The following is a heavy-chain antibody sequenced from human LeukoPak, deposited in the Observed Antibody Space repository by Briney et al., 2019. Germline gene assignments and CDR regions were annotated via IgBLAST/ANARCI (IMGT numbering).Heavy chain of an antibody. Sequence: GGSLRLSCAASGFTFSSYSMNWVRQAPGKGLEWVSSISSSSSYIYYADSVKGRFTISRDNAKNSLYLQMNSLRAEDTAVYYCARDGDQQWLVLHAWFDPWGQGTLVTVSS. D-gene: IGHD6-19*01. CDR1: GFTFSSYS. J-gene: IGHJ5*02. CDR3: ARDGDQQWLVLHAWFDP. CDR2: ISSSSSYI. V-gene: IGHV3-21*01.